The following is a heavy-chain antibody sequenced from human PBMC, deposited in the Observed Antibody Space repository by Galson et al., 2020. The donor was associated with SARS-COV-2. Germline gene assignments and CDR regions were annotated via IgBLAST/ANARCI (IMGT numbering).Heavy chain of an antibody. CDR2: ISGSGGST. CDR1: GFTFSSYA. Sequence: GGSLRLSCAASGFTFSSYAMSWVSQAPGKGLEWVSAISGSGGSTYYADSVKGRFTISRDNSKNTLYLQMNSLRAEDTAVYYCAKDPEALVVVTFDYWGQGTLVTVSS. CDR3: AKDPEALVVVTFDY. J-gene: IGHJ4*02. V-gene: IGHV3-23*01. D-gene: IGHD2-21*02.